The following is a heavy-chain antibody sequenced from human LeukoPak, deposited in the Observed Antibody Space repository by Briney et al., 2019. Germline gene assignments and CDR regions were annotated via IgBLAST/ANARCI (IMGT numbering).Heavy chain of an antibody. CDR2: IFPILGIA. J-gene: IGHJ6*02. CDR3: AGDGGSTSHYYYGMDV. CDR1: GGTFSSYA. Sequence: SVKVSCKASGGTFSSYAISWVRQAPGQGLEWMGRIFPILGIANYAQKFQGRVTITADKSTSTAYMELSSLRSEGTAVYYCAGDGGSTSHYYYGMDVWGQGTTVTVSS. D-gene: IGHD2-2*01. V-gene: IGHV1-69*04.